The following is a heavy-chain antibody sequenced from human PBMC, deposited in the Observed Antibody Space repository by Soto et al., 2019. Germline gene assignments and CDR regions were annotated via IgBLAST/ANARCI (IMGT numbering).Heavy chain of an antibody. CDR3: ATLGNWNYDFFLMLDP. Sequence: ASVKVSCKVSGYTLTELSMHWVRQAPGKGLEWMGGFDPEGGETIYAQKFQGRVTMTEDTSTDTAYMELSSLRSEDTAVYYCATLGNWNYDFFLMLDPWGQGTPVTVSS. D-gene: IGHD1-7*01. CDR2: FDPEGGET. CDR1: GYTLTELS. J-gene: IGHJ5*02. V-gene: IGHV1-24*01.